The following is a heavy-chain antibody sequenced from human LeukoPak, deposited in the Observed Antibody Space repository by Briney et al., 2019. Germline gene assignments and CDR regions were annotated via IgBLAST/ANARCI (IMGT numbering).Heavy chain of an antibody. CDR3: AREIHNNFWSGPGFDY. CDR2: IKQDGSEK. J-gene: IGHJ4*02. Sequence: HPGGSLRLSCAASGFTFSSYAMSWVRQAPGKGLEWVANIKQDGSEKYYVDSVKGRFTISRGNAKNSLYLQMNSLRAEDTAVYYCAREIHNNFWSGPGFDYWGQGTLVTVSS. CDR1: GFTFSSYA. V-gene: IGHV3-7*01. D-gene: IGHD3-3*01.